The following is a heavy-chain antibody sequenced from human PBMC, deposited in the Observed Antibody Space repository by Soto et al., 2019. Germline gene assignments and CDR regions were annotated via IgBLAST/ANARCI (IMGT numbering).Heavy chain of an antibody. D-gene: IGHD1-26*01. CDR1: GFSFSSYT. CDR2: VSGNGGNT. CDR3: AKDRMGASGWFDP. J-gene: IGHJ5*02. Sequence: VGSLRLSCVASGFSFSSYTMNWVRQAPGKGLEWVSGVSGNGGNTYYADSVKGRFSISRDNSKNTLYLQLNSLRAEDTAIYYCAKDRMGASGWFDPWGQGTPVTVSS. V-gene: IGHV3-23*01.